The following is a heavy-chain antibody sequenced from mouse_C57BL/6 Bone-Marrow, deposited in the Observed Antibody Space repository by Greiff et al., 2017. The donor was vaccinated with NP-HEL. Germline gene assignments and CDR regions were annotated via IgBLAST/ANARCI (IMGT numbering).Heavy chain of an antibody. J-gene: IGHJ4*01. Sequence: VQLQQPGAELVKPGASVKLSCKASGYTFTSYWMHWVKQRPGQGLEWIGMIHPNSGSTNYNEKFKSKATLTVDKSSSTAYMQLSSLTSEDSAVYYCARKNCIYYGNRYYAMDYWGQGTSVTVSS. CDR1: GYTFTSYW. CDR3: ARKNCIYYGNRYYAMDY. D-gene: IGHD2-1*01. CDR2: IHPNSGST. V-gene: IGHV1-64*01.